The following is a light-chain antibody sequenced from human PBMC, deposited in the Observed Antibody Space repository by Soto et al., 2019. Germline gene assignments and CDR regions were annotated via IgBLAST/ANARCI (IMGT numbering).Light chain of an antibody. CDR3: QQSYSTPYT. Sequence: DIQMTQSPSSLSASVGDRVTITCRASESISSYLTWYQQKPGKAPMLLIYAASSLQSGVPSRFSGSGSGTDFTLTTSSLQPEDFATYYCQQSYSTPYTFGQGTKLEIK. CDR1: ESISSY. J-gene: IGKJ2*01. CDR2: AAS. V-gene: IGKV1-39*01.